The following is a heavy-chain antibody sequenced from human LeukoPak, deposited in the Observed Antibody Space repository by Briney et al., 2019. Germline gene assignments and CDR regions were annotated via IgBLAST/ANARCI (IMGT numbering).Heavy chain of an antibody. V-gene: IGHV1-2*06. CDR1: GYTFTGYY. Sequence: ASVKVSCKASGYTFTGYYMHWVRQAPGQGLEWMGRINPNSGGTNYAQKFQGRVTMTRDESTSTAYMELSSLRSEDTAVYYCARPTGSGWYFDLWGRGTLVTVSS. D-gene: IGHD6-19*01. CDR2: INPNSGGT. CDR3: ARPTGSGWYFDL. J-gene: IGHJ2*01.